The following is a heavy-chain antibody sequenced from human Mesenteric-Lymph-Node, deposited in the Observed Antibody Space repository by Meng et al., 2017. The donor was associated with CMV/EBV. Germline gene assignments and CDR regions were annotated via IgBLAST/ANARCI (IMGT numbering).Heavy chain of an antibody. D-gene: IGHD4-11*01. CDR3: ARAGNYSGMSVYY. CDR2: ISSSGSTI. CDR1: GFTFSDYY. V-gene: IGHV3-11*04. J-gene: IGHJ4*02. Sequence: GGPLRLSCAASGFTFSDYYMSWIRQAPGKGLEWVSYISSSGSTIYYADSVKGRFTISRDNAKNSLFLQMNTLRAEDTAVYYCARAGNYSGMSVYYWGQGTLVTVSS.